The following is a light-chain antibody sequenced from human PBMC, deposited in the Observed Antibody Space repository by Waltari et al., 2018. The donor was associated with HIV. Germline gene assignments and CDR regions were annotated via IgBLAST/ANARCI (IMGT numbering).Light chain of an antibody. V-gene: IGKV3-15*01. J-gene: IGKJ4*01. CDR1: KSVRSN. Sequence: EIVMTQSPATLSVSPGARVTLSCRASKSVRSNLAWYQKKPGQAPRLLIYGASSRATVIPARFSGSWSGTDFTLTISSLQSEDVAVYYCQQYNNWPPLTFGGGTKVETK. CDR3: QQYNNWPPLT. CDR2: GAS.